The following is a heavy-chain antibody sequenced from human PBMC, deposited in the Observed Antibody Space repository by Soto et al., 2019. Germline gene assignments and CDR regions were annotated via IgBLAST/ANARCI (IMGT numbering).Heavy chain of an antibody. V-gene: IGHV3-48*02. CDR1: GFTFSDYS. J-gene: IGHJ4*02. D-gene: IGHD4-17*01. CDR3: ARTYGKFEY. Sequence: PGGSLRLSCTASGFTFSDYSMNWVRQAPGKGLEWVSCIIPSGNTIYYADSVKGRFTISRDNAKNSLYLQMNSLRDEDAAMYYCARTYGKFEYWGRGTLVTVSS. CDR2: IIPSGNTI.